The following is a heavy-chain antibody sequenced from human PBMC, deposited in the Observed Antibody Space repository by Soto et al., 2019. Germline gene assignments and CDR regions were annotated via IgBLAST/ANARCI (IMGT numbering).Heavy chain of an antibody. J-gene: IGHJ4*02. D-gene: IGHD2-8*01. Sequence: EVQLEESGGALVQPGRSLRLSCAASGFTFDDYAMHWVRQVLGKGLEWISSISWNSGNIGYADSVKGRCTTSRDNAKNSLYLPMNSLIPEDTALYYCVRSKGVYSYSTPFDYWGEGTLVTVSS. CDR2: ISWNSGNI. CDR1: GFTFDDYA. V-gene: IGHV3-9*01. CDR3: VRSKGVYSYSTPFDY.